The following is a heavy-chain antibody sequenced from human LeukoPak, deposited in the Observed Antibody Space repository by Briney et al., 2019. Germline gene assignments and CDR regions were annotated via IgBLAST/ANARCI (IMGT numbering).Heavy chain of an antibody. CDR2: INPNSGGT. CDR1: GYTFTGYY. J-gene: IGHJ6*02. V-gene: IGHV1-2*02. D-gene: IGHD4-17*01. CDR3: ARNTVTTPHYGMDV. Sequence: ASVKVSCKASGYTFTGYYMHWVRQAPGQGLEWMGWINPNSGGTNYAQKFQGRVTMTRDTSISTAYMELSRLRSDDTAVYYCARNTVTTPHYGMDVWGQGTTVTVSS.